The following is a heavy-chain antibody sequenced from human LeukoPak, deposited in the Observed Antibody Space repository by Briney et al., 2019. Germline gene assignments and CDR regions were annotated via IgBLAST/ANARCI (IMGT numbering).Heavy chain of an antibody. J-gene: IGHJ3*02. CDR3: ATEDFLDAFDI. V-gene: IGHV3-30*03. CDR2: ISYDGSNK. Sequence: GRSLRLSCAASGFTFSSYCMHWVRQAPGKGLEWVAVISYDGSNKYYADSVKGRFTISRDNSKNTLYLQMNSLRAEDTAVYYCATEDFLDAFDIWGQGTMVTVSS. D-gene: IGHD3/OR15-3a*01. CDR1: GFTFSSYC.